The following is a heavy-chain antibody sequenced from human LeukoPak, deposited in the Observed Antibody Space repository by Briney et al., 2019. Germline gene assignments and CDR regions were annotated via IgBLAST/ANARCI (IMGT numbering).Heavy chain of an antibody. CDR2: IYHSEST. CDR3: ARQAGGTSGPFDY. D-gene: IGHD4-23*01. V-gene: IGHV4-59*08. Sequence: SETLSLTCTASGGSISSSYCSWIRQPPGKGLEWIGYIYHSESTNYNPSLKSRATISVDASKNQFSLKLSSVTAADTAVYYCARQAGGTSGPFDYWGQGTLVTVSS. CDR1: GGSISSSY. J-gene: IGHJ4*02.